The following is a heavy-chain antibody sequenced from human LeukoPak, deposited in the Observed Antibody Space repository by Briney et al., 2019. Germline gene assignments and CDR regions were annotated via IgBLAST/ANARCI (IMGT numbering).Heavy chain of an antibody. CDR3: ARSERGVRGVTIKFYY. J-gene: IGHJ4*02. CDR2: ISYSGST. CDR1: GGSISSHY. V-gene: IGHV4-59*11. Sequence: PSETLSLTCSVSGGSISSHYYNWIRQSPGKGLEWIGRISYSGSTNYNPSLKSRVTISVDTSKNQFSLKLSSVTAADTAVYYCARSERGVRGVTIKFYYWGQGTLVTVSS. D-gene: IGHD3-10*01.